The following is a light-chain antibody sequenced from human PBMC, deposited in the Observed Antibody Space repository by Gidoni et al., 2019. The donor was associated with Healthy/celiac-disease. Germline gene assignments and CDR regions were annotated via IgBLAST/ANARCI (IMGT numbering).Light chain of an antibody. J-gene: IGKJ3*01. CDR3: KQVNRYRVT. CDR2: AAS. Sequence: DIQFTPSPSFLSASVGDRVPSTCRASQGISSYLAWYQQKPGKAPKLLIYAASTLQRGVPARFSGSGSGTEFTLKISSLKAEDFATYYCKQVNRYRVTFGPXTKVDIK. V-gene: IGKV1-9*01. CDR1: QGISSY.